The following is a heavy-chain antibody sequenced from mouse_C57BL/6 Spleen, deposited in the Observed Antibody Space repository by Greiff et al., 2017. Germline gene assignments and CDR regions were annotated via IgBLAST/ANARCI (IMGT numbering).Heavy chain of an antibody. CDR2: INPSNGGT. Sequence: QVQLQQPGTELVKPGASVKLSCKASGYTFTSYWMHWVKQRPGQGLEWIGNINPSNGGTNYNEKFKSKATLTVDKSSSTADMQLSSLTSEDSAVYYCARGNGYYPYYAMDYWGQGTAVTVSS. V-gene: IGHV1-53*01. CDR3: ARGNGYYPYYAMDY. D-gene: IGHD2-3*01. J-gene: IGHJ4*01. CDR1: GYTFTSYW.